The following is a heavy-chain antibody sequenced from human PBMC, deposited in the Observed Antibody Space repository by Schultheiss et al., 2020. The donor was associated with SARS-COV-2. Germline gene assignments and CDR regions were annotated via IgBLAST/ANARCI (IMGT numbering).Heavy chain of an antibody. CDR3: AREDSSRDYGSAFDI. J-gene: IGHJ3*02. CDR1: GGSISSYY. CDR2: VFYSGST. Sequence: SETLSLTCSVSGGSISSYYWSWIRQPPGKGLEWIGYVFYSGSTNYNPSLKSLVSISLDTSKNQFSLKLSSVTAADTAVYYCAREDSSRDYGSAFDIWGQGTMVTVSS. D-gene: IGHD6-13*01. V-gene: IGHV4-59*01.